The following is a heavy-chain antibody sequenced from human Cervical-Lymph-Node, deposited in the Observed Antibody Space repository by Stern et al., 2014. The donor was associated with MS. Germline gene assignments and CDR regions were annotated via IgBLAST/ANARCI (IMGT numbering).Heavy chain of an antibody. V-gene: IGHV4-59*01. J-gene: IGHJ5*02. Sequence: VQLVESGPGLVKPSETLSLTCTDSGGSISSYYWSWIRQPPGKGLEWIGDIYYSGRTNYNPSLKSRVTISVDTSKNQFSLKLSSVTAADTAVYYCARERNYYDSSGYYGGLGWFDPWGQGTLVTVSS. CDR2: IYYSGRT. D-gene: IGHD3-22*01. CDR3: ARERNYYDSSGYYGGLGWFDP. CDR1: GGSISSYY.